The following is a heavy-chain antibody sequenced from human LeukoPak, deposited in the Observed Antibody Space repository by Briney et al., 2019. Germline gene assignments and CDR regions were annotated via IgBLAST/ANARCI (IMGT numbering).Heavy chain of an antibody. D-gene: IGHD3-22*01. CDR1: GYSISIGYY. CDR3: ARHRYYYDSSGSYYFDY. CDR2: IYHSGST. V-gene: IGHV4-38-2*01. J-gene: IGHJ4*02. Sequence: PSETLSLTCAVSGYSISIGYYCGWIRPPPGKGLEWIGSIYHSGSTYFSPSLKSRVTISVDTSNNRFSLRLRSVTAADTAVYYCARHRYYYDSSGSYYFDYWGQGALVTVSS.